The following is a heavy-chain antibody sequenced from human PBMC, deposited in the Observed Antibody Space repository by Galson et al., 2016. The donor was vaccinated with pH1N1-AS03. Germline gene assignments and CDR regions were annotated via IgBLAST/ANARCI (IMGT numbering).Heavy chain of an antibody. Sequence: SLRLSCAGSGFKISTYAINWVRQAPGKGLEWVTGISDSSRGGNIYYADSVKGRFTISRDTSKNTLYLQMNSLRDEDTAVYYCVTPGARGQGALVTVSS. CDR1: GFKISTYA. D-gene: IGHD3-10*01. V-gene: IGHV3-23*01. CDR3: VTPGA. CDR2: ISDSSRGGNI. J-gene: IGHJ4*02.